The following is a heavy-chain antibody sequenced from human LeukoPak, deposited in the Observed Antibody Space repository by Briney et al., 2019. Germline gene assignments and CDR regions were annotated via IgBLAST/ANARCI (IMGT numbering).Heavy chain of an antibody. V-gene: IGHV5-51*01. J-gene: IGHJ6*03. CDR1: GYNFSNYW. CDR2: VYPGDSTT. Sequence: GESLKISCQASGYNFSNYWIAWVRQMAGKGLEWMGIVYPGDSTTRYSPSFQGQVTISADKSISTAYLQWSSLKASDTAMYYCARLRIVATSDYYYYMDVWGKGTTVTISS. CDR3: ARLRIVATSDYYYYMDV. D-gene: IGHD5-12*01.